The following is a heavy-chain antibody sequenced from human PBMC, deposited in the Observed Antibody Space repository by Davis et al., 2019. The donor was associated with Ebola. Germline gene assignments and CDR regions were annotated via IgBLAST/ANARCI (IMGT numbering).Heavy chain of an antibody. CDR1: GYTFTSYG. CDR2: ISGFNTNT. V-gene: IGHV1-18*04. Sequence: ASVKVSCKSSGYTFTSYGLDWVRQAPGLGLEWMGWISGFNTNTNFAQKFQGRVTVSKDTSTHTAYMDLRSLTSDDTAIYYCARAPNYDVLTGTSSYYFDYWGQGTLVTVSS. CDR3: ARAPNYDVLTGTSSYYFDY. D-gene: IGHD3-9*01. J-gene: IGHJ4*02.